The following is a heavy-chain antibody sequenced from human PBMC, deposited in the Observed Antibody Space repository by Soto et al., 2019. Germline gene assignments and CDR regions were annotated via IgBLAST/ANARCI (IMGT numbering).Heavy chain of an antibody. CDR1: GYTFTSYG. D-gene: IGHD2-2*01. J-gene: IGHJ5*02. CDR2: ISDYNGNT. CDR3: ARGREYQLLTHX. V-gene: IGHV1-18*01. Sequence: ASLKVSCNASGYTFTSYGISWVRQAHGQGLEWMGWISDYNGNTNYAKKIQGRVNMTTDTSTSTAYMELRSLRSDDTAVYYCARGREYQLLTHXWGQGTMVPVSX.